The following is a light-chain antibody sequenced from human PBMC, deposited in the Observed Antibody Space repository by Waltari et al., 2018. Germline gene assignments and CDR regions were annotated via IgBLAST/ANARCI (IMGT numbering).Light chain of an antibody. Sequence: PGSPPQFLVKYRVDSTNERGSGVPSRFSGSRDTSANAGILLISGLQSEDEADYYFMIVHNNAVVFGGGTRLTVL. CDR2: YRVDSTN. V-gene: IGLV5-45*01. J-gene: IGLJ3*02. CDR3: MIVHNNAVV.